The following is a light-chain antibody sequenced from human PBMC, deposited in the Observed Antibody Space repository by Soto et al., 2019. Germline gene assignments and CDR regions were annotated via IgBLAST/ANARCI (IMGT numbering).Light chain of an antibody. CDR2: GAS. V-gene: IGKV3-15*01. CDR1: QSVSSN. J-gene: IGKJ1*01. CDR3: QQYNNWPPSRT. Sequence: EIVLTQSPATLSVSPGERATLSCRASQSVSSNLAWYQQKPGQAPRLLIYGASTRATGIPARFSGSGSGTEVTLTISSLQSEDFAVYYCQQYNNWPPSRTFGQGTKVEIK.